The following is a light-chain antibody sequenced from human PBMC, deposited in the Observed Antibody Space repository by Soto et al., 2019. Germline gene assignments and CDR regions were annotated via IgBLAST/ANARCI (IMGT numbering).Light chain of an antibody. CDR1: QSISSW. V-gene: IGKV1-5*03. J-gene: IGKJ1*01. Sequence: DIQMTQSPSILSASVGDRVTITCRASQSISSWLAWYQQKPGKAPNLLIHKASHLESGVPSRFSGSGSGTEFTLTIRSLQPGDFATYYCQHYNTYPWTVGQGTKVDIK. CDR3: QHYNTYPWT. CDR2: KAS.